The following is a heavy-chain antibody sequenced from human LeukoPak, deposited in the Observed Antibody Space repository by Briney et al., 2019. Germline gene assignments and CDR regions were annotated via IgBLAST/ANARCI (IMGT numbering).Heavy chain of an antibody. Sequence: PGGSLRLSCAASGFTFSSYAMHWVRQAPGKGLEWVAVISYDGSNKYYADSVKGRFTISRDNSKNTLYLQMNSLRAEDTAVYYCARDPDIVGARLADWYFDLWAVAPWSLSPQ. CDR3: ARDPDIVGARLADWYFDL. J-gene: IGHJ2*01. V-gene: IGHV3-30-3*01. CDR1: GFTFSSYA. CDR2: ISYDGSNK. D-gene: IGHD1-26*01.